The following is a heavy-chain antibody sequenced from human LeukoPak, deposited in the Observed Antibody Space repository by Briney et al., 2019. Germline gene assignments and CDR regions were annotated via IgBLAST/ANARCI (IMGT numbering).Heavy chain of an antibody. D-gene: IGHD4-17*01. CDR2: IYTSGST. CDR3: ARATVTFDH. V-gene: IGHV4-61*02. J-gene: IGHJ4*02. Sequence: SETLSLTCTVSSGSITSGNNYWTWVRQPAGKGLEWIGRIYTSGSTNYNPSLKSRVTISVDTSKNQFSLKLSSVTAADTAVYYCARATVTFDHWGQGTLVTVSS. CDR1: SGSITSGNNY.